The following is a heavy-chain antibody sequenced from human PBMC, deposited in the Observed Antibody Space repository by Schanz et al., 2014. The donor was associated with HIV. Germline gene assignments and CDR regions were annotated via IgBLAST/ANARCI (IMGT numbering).Heavy chain of an antibody. CDR1: GYIFITYG. V-gene: IGHV1-18*01. J-gene: IGHJ4*02. CDR3: ARDWYYYDSSDPKGNCDY. Sequence: QVQLVQSGAEVKKPGAAVNVSCKASGYIFITYGISWVRQAPGQGLEWLGWISAYNGHTTYAQKFQGRVTMTTDTSTSTAYMDLRSLRSDDTAVYYCARDWYYYDSSDPKGNCDYGGQGTLVTVSS. CDR2: ISAYNGHT. D-gene: IGHD3-22*01.